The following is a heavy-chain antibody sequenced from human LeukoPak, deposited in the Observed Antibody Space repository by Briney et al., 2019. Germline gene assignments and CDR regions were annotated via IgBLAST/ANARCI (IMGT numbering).Heavy chain of an antibody. CDR2: IIPIFGTA. V-gene: IGHV1-69*13. Sequence: SVKVSCKASGYTFTSYGISWVRQAPGQGLEWMGGIIPIFGTANYAQKFQGRVTITADESTSTAYMELSSLRSEDTAVYYCAREGGRYYYDSSGYYTRYGFDYWGQGTLVTVSS. J-gene: IGHJ4*02. CDR3: AREGGRYYYDSSGYYTRYGFDY. D-gene: IGHD3-22*01. CDR1: GYTFTSYG.